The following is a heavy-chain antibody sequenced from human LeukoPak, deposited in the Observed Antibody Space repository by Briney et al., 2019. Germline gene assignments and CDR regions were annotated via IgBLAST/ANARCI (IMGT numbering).Heavy chain of an antibody. J-gene: IGHJ6*03. D-gene: IGHD3-3*01. Sequence: GGSLRLSCAASGFTFSDYYMSWIRQAPGKGLEWVSYISSSGSTIYYADSVKGRFTISRDNAKNSLYLQMNSLRAEDTAVYYCAKEKPYYDFWSGYFPGPYYYYYYMDVWGKGTTVTISS. CDR2: ISSSGSTI. V-gene: IGHV3-11*01. CDR1: GFTFSDYY. CDR3: AKEKPYYDFWSGYFPGPYYYYYYMDV.